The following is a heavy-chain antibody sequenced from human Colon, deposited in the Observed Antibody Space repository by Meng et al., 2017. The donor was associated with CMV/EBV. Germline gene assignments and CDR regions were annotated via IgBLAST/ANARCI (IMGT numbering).Heavy chain of an antibody. V-gene: IGHV3-21*01. J-gene: IGHJ4*02. CDR3: ARAPPYSDNWFGPDY. CDR1: GFSFTSYS. Sequence: SGFSFTSYSINWGRQAPGKGLDWVSSISSSSAYIHYADSVKGRFTISRDNAKNSVFLQMNSLRAEDTAVYYCARAPPYSDNWFGPDYWGQGTLVTVSS. D-gene: IGHD3-10*01. CDR2: ISSSSAYI.